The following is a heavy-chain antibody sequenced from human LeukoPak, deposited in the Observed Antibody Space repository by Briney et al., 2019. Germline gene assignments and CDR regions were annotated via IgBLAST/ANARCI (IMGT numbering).Heavy chain of an antibody. CDR2: ISGSGGST. Sequence: GGSLRLSCAASGFTFSSYAMSWVRQAPGKGLEWVSAISGSGGSTYYADSVKGRFTISRDNSKNTLFLQMNSLRAEDTAVYYCAKDAPVNIVVVPAANSWGQGTLVTVSS. D-gene: IGHD2-2*01. CDR3: AKDAPVNIVVVPAANS. J-gene: IGHJ4*02. CDR1: GFTFSSYA. V-gene: IGHV3-23*01.